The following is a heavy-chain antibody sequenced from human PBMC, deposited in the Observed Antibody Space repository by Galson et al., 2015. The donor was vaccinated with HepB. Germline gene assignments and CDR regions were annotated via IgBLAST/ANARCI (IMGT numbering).Heavy chain of an antibody. D-gene: IGHD2-8*01. CDR2: FDPNNGGT. V-gene: IGHV1-2*06. CDR1: GYTFTDYY. CDR3: ARDLRENGVTELDY. J-gene: IGHJ4*02. Sequence: SVKVSCKASGYTFTDYYIHWVRQAPGQGLEWMGRFDPNNGGTNYAQKFQGRVSMTRDTSISTAYMDLSRLRSDDTAVYYCARDLRENGVTELDYWGQGTLVTGSS.